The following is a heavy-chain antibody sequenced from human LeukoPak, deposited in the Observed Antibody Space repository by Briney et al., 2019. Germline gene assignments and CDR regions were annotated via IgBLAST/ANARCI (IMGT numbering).Heavy chain of an antibody. V-gene: IGHV4-59*08. D-gene: IGHD1-26*01. CDR2: IYYSGST. CDR3: ARQVGATTMDY. CDR1: GGSISSYY. J-gene: IGHJ4*02. Sequence: KPSETLSLTCTVSGGSISSYYWSWIRQPPGKGLEWIGYIYYSGSTNYNPSLKSRVTISVDTSKNQFSLKLSSVTAADTAVYYCARQVGATTMDYWGQGTLVTVPS.